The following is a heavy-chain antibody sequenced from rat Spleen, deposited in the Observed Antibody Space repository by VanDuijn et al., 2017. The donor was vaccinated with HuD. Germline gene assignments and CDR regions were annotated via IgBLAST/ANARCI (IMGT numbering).Heavy chain of an antibody. CDR2: IWGDGST. Sequence: QVQLKESGPGLVQPSETLSPTCTVSGFSLTSYHVSWVRQPPGTGMEWMGVIWGDGSTAYNSALKSRLSISRDTSKSQVFLKMSSLKTEDTATYYCARDGGGFDYWGQGVMVTVSS. CDR3: ARDGGGFDY. V-gene: IGHV2-32*01. CDR1: GFSLTSYH. D-gene: IGHD1-11*01. J-gene: IGHJ2*01.